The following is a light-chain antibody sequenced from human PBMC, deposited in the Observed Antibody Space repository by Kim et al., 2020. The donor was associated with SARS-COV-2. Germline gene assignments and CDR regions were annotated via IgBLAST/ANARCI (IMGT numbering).Light chain of an antibody. Sequence: EIVLTQSPGTLSLSPGERATLSCRASQGVSGNYLAWYQQKPGQPPRLLIYAASYRAAGIPDRFSGTGSETDFTLTIDRLEPEDFAAYYCQQYGSSPRYTFGQGTKLEI. V-gene: IGKV3-20*01. CDR3: QQYGSSPRYT. J-gene: IGKJ2*01. CDR1: QGVSGNY. CDR2: AAS.